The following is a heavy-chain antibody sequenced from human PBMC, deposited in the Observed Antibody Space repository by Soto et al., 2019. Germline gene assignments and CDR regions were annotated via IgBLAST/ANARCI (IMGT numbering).Heavy chain of an antibody. CDR1: GFTFSSYG. V-gene: IGHV3-33*01. D-gene: IGHD5-12*01. J-gene: IGHJ4*02. Sequence: GGSLRLSCAASGFTFSSYGMHWVRQAPGKGLEWVAVIWYDGSNKYYADSVKGRFTISRDNSKNTLYLQMNSLRAEDTAVYYCARDYSGYDSRGHYFDYWGQGTLVTVSS. CDR3: ARDYSGYDSRGHYFDY. CDR2: IWYDGSNK.